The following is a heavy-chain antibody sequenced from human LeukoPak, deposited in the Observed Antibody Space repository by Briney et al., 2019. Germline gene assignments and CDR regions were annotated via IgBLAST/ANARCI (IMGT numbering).Heavy chain of an antibody. J-gene: IGHJ5*02. D-gene: IGHD3-3*01. CDR3: ARDPGDFWSGYSARRGNSWFDP. CDR2: IIHSGST. V-gene: IGHV4-34*12. CDR1: GGSFSGYY. Sequence: SETLSLTCAVYGGSFSGYYWSWIRQPPGEGVEWIGEIIHSGSTNYNPSLKSRVTISVDTSKNQFYLKLSSVTDADTAVYYCARDPGDFWSGYSARRGNSWFDPWGQGTLVTVSA.